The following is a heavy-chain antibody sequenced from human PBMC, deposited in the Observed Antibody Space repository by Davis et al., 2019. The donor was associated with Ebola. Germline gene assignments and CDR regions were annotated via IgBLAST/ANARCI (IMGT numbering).Heavy chain of an antibody. D-gene: IGHD3-22*01. CDR1: GFTFGDYA. CDR2: ISWDGRST. V-gene: IGHV3-43D*03. CDR3: TAYDSTFRNY. J-gene: IGHJ4*02. Sequence: GGSLRLSCAASGFTFGDYAMHWVRQAPGKGLVWVSLISWDGRSTAYADSVRDRFSISRDNSRNFLYLQMNGLRAEDTALYYCTAYDSTFRNYWGQGTLVTVSS.